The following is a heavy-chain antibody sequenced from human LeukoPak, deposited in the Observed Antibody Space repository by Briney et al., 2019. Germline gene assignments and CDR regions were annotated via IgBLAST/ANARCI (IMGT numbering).Heavy chain of an antibody. CDR2: ISRSGGSI. CDR1: EFTFSSHS. D-gene: IGHD2-2*01. Sequence: GGSLRLSCAASEFTFSSHSMNWVRQAPGKGLEWVSSISRSGGSIYYADSLKGRFTISRDNAKNSLYLQMNSLRAEGTAVYFCARSLKVSAALDVFDIWGQGTMVTVSS. CDR3: ARSLKVSAALDVFDI. J-gene: IGHJ3*02. V-gene: IGHV3-21*01.